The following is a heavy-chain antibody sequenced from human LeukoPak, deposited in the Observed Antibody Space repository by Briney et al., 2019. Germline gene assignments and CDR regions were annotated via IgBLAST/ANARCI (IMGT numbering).Heavy chain of an antibody. Sequence: PSETLSPTCSVSGRSISPYYWSWIRQPPGKGLEWFGYIYSSGSANYNPPLKSRVTISVDTSKNHFSLKLSSVTAADTAVYYCARMGGYSGYATHWGQGTLVTVSS. V-gene: IGHV4-59*08. CDR1: GRSISPYY. D-gene: IGHD5-12*01. J-gene: IGHJ4*02. CDR3: ARMGGYSGYATH. CDR2: IYSSGSA.